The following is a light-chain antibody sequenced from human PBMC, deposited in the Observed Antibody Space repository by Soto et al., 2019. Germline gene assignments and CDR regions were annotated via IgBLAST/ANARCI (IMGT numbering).Light chain of an antibody. CDR3: QQRSDWR. Sequence: EMVLTQSPATLSLSPGETATLSCKTSQGISRYLAWYQQRPGQAPRLLIYDASTRATGVPARFSGNGSRTDFTLTIARLEPEDFAVYYCQQRSDWRFGGGTLVQIK. CDR2: DAS. V-gene: IGKV3D-11*01. CDR1: QGISRY. J-gene: IGKJ4*01.